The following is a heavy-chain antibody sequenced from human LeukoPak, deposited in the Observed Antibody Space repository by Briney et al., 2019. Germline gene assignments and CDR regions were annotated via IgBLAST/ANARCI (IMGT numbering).Heavy chain of an antibody. Sequence: GASVKVSCKASGYTFTSYAMNWVRQAPGQGLEWMGWINTNTGNPTYAQGFTGRFVFSLDTSVSTAYLQISSLKAEDTAVYYCARGGPGSSWYLSGTRLDYWGQGTLVTVSS. J-gene: IGHJ4*02. V-gene: IGHV7-4-1*02. CDR3: ARGGPGSSWYLSGTRLDY. D-gene: IGHD6-13*01. CDR2: INTNTGNP. CDR1: GYTFTSYA.